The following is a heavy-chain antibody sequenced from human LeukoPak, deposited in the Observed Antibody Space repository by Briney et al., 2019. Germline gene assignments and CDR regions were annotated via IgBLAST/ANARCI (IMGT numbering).Heavy chain of an antibody. CDR3: ARWIVVVPAADY. V-gene: IGHV4-39*01. J-gene: IGHJ4*02. CDR1: GFTFSSYA. CDR2: IYYSGST. D-gene: IGHD2-2*01. Sequence: GSLRLSCAASGFTFSSYAMSWVRQPPGKGLEWIGSIYYSGSTYYNPSLKSRVTISVGTSKNQFSLKLSSVTAADTAVYYCARWIVVVPAADYWGQGTLVTVSS.